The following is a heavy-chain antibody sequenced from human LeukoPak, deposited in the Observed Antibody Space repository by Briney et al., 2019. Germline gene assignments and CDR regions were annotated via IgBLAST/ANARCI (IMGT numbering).Heavy chain of an antibody. CDR3: ASVARDSSGYHYFDY. V-gene: IGHV4-39*01. D-gene: IGHD3-22*01. J-gene: IGHJ4*02. CDR2: IYYSGST. Sequence: PSETLSLTCTVSGGSISSSNYYWGWLRQPPGKGLEWIGNIYYSGSTYYNPSLKSRVTISVDTSNNQFFHKLSSLTAADTAVYYCASVARDSSGYHYFDYWGQGTLVTVSS. CDR1: GGSISSSNYY.